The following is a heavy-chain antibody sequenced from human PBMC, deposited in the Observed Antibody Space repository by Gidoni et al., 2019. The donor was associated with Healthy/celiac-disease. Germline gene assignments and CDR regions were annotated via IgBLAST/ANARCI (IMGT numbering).Heavy chain of an antibody. J-gene: IGHJ6*02. CDR2: IIPIFGTA. D-gene: IGHD3-10*01. CDR1: GATFSSYA. CDR3: ARVSGGRYYYGMDV. V-gene: IGHV1-69*01. Sequence: VQLVQSGAEVKKPGSSVKVSCKASGATFSSYAISWVRQAPGQGLEWMGGIIPIFGTANYAQKFQGRVTITADESTSTAYMELSSLRSEDTAVYYCARVSGGRYYYGMDVWGQGTTVTVSS.